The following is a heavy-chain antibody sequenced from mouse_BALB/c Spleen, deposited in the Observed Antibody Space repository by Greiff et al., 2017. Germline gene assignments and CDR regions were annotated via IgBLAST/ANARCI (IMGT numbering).Heavy chain of an antibody. Sequence: QVQLQQSGAELMKPGASVKISCKATGYTFSSYWIEWVKQRPGHGLEWIGEILPGSGSTNYNEKFKGKATFTADTSSNTAYMQLSSLTSEDSAVYYCAMGDYYGSSYFDYWGQGTTLTVSS. J-gene: IGHJ2*01. V-gene: IGHV1-9*01. CDR3: AMGDYYGSSYFDY. CDR2: ILPGSGST. D-gene: IGHD1-1*01. CDR1: GYTFSSYW.